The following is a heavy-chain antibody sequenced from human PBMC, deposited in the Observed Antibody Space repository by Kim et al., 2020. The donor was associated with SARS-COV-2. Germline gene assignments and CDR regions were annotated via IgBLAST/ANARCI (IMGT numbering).Heavy chain of an antibody. CDR3: AAHSGSYYFDY. CDR2: INAGNGNK. V-gene: IGHV1-3*01. CDR1: GYTFTSYA. Sequence: ASVKVSCKASGYTFTSYAMHWVRQAPGQRFERMGWINAGNGNKKYSPNFQGRVTITRATSPSTAYMDLSSLRSEDTAVYYGAAHSGSYYFDYRGQGTLVTVSS. D-gene: IGHD1-26*01. J-gene: IGHJ4*02.